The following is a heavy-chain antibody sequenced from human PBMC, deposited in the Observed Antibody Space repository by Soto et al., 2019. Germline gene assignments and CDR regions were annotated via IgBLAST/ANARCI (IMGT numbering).Heavy chain of an antibody. Sequence: GGSLRLSCAASGVKFDDYSMDWVRQTPAKRLEWVSLISWDGSRTNYADSVRGRFTISRDSSKNSLYLQMNSLRTEDTGMYYCAAADYADYPNWFDPWGQGTLVTLSS. CDR3: AAADYADYPNWFDP. CDR2: ISWDGSRT. CDR1: GVKFDDYS. D-gene: IGHD4-17*01. J-gene: IGHJ5*02. V-gene: IGHV3-43*01.